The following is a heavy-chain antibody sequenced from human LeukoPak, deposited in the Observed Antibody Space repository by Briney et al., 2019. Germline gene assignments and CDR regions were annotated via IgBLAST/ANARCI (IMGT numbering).Heavy chain of an antibody. Sequence: GRSLRLSCAASGFTFSSNAIHWVRQAPGKGLEWVAVISYDGSNKFYADSVKGRFAISRDNSKNTLYLQMNSLRGYDSAVYYCARPLSNGYFHDSGGYYPYAMDVWGQGTTVTVSS. J-gene: IGHJ6*02. CDR3: ARPLSNGYFHDSGGYYPYAMDV. D-gene: IGHD3-22*01. CDR2: ISYDGSNK. V-gene: IGHV3-30*09. CDR1: GFTFSSNA.